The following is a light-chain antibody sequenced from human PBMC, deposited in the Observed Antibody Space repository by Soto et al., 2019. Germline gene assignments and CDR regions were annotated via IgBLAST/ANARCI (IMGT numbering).Light chain of an antibody. J-gene: IGLJ2*01. V-gene: IGLV1-47*01. CDR1: SSNIGSHY. Sequence: QSVLTQPPSASGTPGQRVTISCSGSSSNIGSHYVYWYQQLPGTAPKLLIYWNNQRPSGVPDRFSGSKSGTSASLAISGLXXXXXXDYYCAAWDDSLNVLFGGGTKLTV. CDR2: WNN. CDR3: AAWDDSLNVL.